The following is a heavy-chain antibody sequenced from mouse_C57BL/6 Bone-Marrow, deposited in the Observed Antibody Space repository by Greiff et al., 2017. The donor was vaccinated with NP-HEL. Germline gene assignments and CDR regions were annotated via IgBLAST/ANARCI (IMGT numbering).Heavy chain of an antibody. CDR1: GFTFSDYG. Sequence: EVMLVESGGGLVQPGGSLKLSCAASGFTFSDYGMAWVRQAPRKGPEWVAFLSNLAYSIYYADTVTGRFTISRENAKNTLYLEMSSLRSEDTAMYYCARDGYYPYAMDYWGQGTSVTVSS. CDR3: ARDGYYPYAMDY. V-gene: IGHV5-15*01. D-gene: IGHD2-3*01. CDR2: LSNLAYSI. J-gene: IGHJ4*01.